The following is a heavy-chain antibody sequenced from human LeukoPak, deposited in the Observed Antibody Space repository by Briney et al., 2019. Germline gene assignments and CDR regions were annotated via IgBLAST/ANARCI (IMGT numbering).Heavy chain of an antibody. Sequence: SETLSLTCTVSGGSISSSSYYWGWIRQPPGKGLEWIGSNSGSTYYNPLLKSRVTISVDTSKNQFSLKLSSVTAADTAVYYCARGRFGPQFDYWGQGTLVTVSS. CDR1: GGSISSSSYY. CDR3: ARGRFGPQFDY. J-gene: IGHJ4*02. D-gene: IGHD3-10*01. V-gene: IGHV4-39*07. CDR2: NSGST.